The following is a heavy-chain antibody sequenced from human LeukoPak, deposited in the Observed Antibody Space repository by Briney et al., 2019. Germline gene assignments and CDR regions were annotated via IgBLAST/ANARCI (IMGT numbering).Heavy chain of an antibody. J-gene: IGHJ6*02. CDR3: AKDADYYYGMDV. V-gene: IGHV3-21*04. CDR1: GFTFSSYS. Sequence: GGSLRLSCAASGFTFSSYSMNWVRQAPGKGLEWVSSISSSSSYIYYADSVKGRFTISRDNSKNTLYLQMNSLRAEDTAVYYCAKDADYYYGMDVWGQGTTVTVSS. CDR2: ISSSSSYI.